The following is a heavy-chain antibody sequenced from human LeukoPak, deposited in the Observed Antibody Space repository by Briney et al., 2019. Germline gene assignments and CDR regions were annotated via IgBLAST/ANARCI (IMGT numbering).Heavy chain of an antibody. J-gene: IGHJ6*03. CDR3: ARVREPRGLAAAGTRPPGHYMDV. D-gene: IGHD6-13*01. CDR1: GYTFTSYD. CDR2: MNPNSGNT. V-gene: IGHV1-8*01. Sequence: ASVKVSCKASGYTFTSYDINWVRQATGQGLEWMGWMNPNSGNTGYAQKFQGRVTMTRNTSISTAYMELSSLRSEDTAVYYCARVREPRGLAAAGTRPPGHYMDVWGKGTTVTVSS.